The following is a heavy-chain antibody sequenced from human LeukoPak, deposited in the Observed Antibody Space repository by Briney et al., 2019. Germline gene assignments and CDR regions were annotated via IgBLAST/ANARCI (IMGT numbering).Heavy chain of an antibody. J-gene: IGHJ4*02. V-gene: IGHV3-23*01. Sequence: GGSLRLSCAASGFTFSSYAMSWVRQAPGKGLEWVSAISGSGGSTYYADSVKGRFTISRDNSKNTLYLQMNSLRAEDTAVYYCAKVSRPRYSGTREIDYWGQGSLVTVSA. CDR2: ISGSGGST. CDR1: GFTFSSYA. D-gene: IGHD1-26*01. CDR3: AKVSRPRYSGTREIDY.